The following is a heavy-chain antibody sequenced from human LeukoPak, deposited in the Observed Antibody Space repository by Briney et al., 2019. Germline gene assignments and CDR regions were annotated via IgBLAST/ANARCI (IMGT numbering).Heavy chain of an antibody. CDR1: GFTFDDYD. CDR3: ARVQQYDKFDY. CDR2: ISWNGRNT. V-gene: IGHV3-20*04. J-gene: IGHJ4*02. Sequence: GGSLRLSCAASGFTFDDYDLNWVRQAPGKGLEWVSGISWNGRNTAYAESLKGRFTISRDNAKNSLYLQMNSLRAEDTAFYYCARVQQYDKFDYWGQGTLATVSS. D-gene: IGHD3-22*01.